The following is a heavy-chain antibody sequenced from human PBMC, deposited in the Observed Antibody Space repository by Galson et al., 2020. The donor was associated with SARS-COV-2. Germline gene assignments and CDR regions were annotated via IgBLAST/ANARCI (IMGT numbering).Heavy chain of an antibody. Sequence: GGSLRLSCTASGFTFRHYGMHWVRQAPGRGLERVADISHDGTNKYYADSVRGRFTMSRDNSKNTVFLQMNSLTTEDTAVYFCARWIYDAYDIWGQGTRVTVSS. J-gene: IGHJ3*02. D-gene: IGHD5-12*01. V-gene: IGHV3-30*03. CDR2: ISHDGTNK. CDR1: GFTFRHYG. CDR3: ARWIYDAYDI.